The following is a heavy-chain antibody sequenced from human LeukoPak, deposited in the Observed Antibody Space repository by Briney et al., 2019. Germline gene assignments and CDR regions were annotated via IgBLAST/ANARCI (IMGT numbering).Heavy chain of an antibody. CDR2: IYYSGST. CDR1: GGSISSSSYY. Sequence: TSETLSLTCTVSGGSISSSSYYWGWIRQPPGKGLEWIGSIYYSGSTYYNPSLKSRVTISVDTSKNQFSLKLSSVTAADTAVYYCAAEVDTAMVTFYFDYWGQGTLVTVSS. V-gene: IGHV4-39*07. D-gene: IGHD5-18*01. J-gene: IGHJ4*02. CDR3: AAEVDTAMVTFYFDY.